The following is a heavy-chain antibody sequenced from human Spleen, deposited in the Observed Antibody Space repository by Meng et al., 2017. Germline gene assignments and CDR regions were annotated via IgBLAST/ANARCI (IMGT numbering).Heavy chain of an antibody. CDR3: ARDGDYYGSGSYSKWTD. D-gene: IGHD3-10*01. J-gene: IGHJ4*02. CDR1: GYTFTGNY. CDR2: INPNSGGT. V-gene: IGHV1-2*04. Sequence: QVQLVQSGAEVKKPGASVKVSGKASGYTFTGNYMHWVRQAPGQGLEWMGWINPNSGGTKYAQKFQGWVTMTRDTSINTAYMELSRLRSDDTAVYYCARDGDYYGSGSYSKWTDWGQGTLVTVSS.